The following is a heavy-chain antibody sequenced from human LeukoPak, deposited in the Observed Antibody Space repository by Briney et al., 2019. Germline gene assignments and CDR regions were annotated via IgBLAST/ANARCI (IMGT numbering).Heavy chain of an antibody. CDR3: TREARAGNWFDP. J-gene: IGHJ5*02. CDR2: INPDSGGT. Sequence: ASVKVSCKASGNIFSDYYIHWLRQAPGQGLEWMGWINPDSGGTNYAQRFQGRVTMTRDTSITTVYMELSRLRSDDTAVFYCTREARAGNWFDPWGQGTPVIVSS. CDR1: GNIFSDYY. D-gene: IGHD5-12*01. V-gene: IGHV1-2*02.